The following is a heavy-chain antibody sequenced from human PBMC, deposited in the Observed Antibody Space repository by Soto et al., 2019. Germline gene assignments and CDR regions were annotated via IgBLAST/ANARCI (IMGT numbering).Heavy chain of an antibody. CDR1: GGSVSSGSYY. CDR2: IYYSGST. Sequence: SDTLSLTCTVSGGSVSSGSYYWSWIRQPPGKGLEWIGYIYYSGSTNYNPSLKSRVTISVDTSKNQFSLKLSSVTAADTAVYYCARFENYYMDVWGKGTTVTVSS. CDR3: ARFENYYMDV. J-gene: IGHJ6*03. V-gene: IGHV4-61*01.